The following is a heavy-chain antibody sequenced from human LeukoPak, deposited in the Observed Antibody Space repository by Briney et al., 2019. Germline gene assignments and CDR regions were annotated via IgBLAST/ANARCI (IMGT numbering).Heavy chain of an antibody. J-gene: IGHJ5*02. CDR1: GGSISSGSYY. D-gene: IGHD6-13*01. CDR2: IYTSGST. Sequence: SETLSLTCTVSGGSISSGSYYWSWIRQPAGKGLEWIGRIYTSGSTNYNPSLKSRVTISVDTSKNQFSLKLSSVTAADTAVYYCASLIGAAAGPDVGWFDPWGQGTLVTVSS. CDR3: ASLIGAAAGPDVGWFDP. V-gene: IGHV4-61*02.